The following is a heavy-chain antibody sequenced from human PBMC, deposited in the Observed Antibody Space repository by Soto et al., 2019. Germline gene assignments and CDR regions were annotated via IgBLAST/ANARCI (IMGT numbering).Heavy chain of an antibody. Sequence: PSETLSLTCTVSGGSISSYYWSWIRQPPGKGLEWIGYTYYSGSTNYNPSLKSRVTISVDTSKNQFSLKLSSVTAADTAVYYCASSGGAAAGTTKYYYYYGMDVWGQGTTVTVSS. D-gene: IGHD6-13*01. CDR1: GGSISSYY. V-gene: IGHV4-59*01. CDR3: ASSGGAAAGTTKYYYYYGMDV. J-gene: IGHJ6*02. CDR2: TYYSGST.